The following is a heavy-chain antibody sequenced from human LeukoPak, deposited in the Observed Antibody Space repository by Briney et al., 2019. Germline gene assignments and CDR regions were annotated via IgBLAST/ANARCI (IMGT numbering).Heavy chain of an antibody. CDR3: ARDPPAVGLNTYA. CDR1: GFTVSNNY. V-gene: IGHV3-66*01. J-gene: IGHJ5*02. D-gene: IGHD6-19*01. CDR2: IYSGGDT. Sequence: GGSLRLSCAASGFTVSNNYMNWVRQAPGKGLEWVSLIYSGGDTSYADSVKGRFTVSRDHSKNTLYLQMNSLRAEDTAVHYCARDPPAVGLNTYAWGQGTLVIVSS.